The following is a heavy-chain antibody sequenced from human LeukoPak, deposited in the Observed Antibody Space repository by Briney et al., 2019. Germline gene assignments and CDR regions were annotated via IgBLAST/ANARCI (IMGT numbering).Heavy chain of an antibody. CDR3: ARVGDGYDVFDI. D-gene: IGHD5-24*01. CDR2: TYYRSKWDN. V-gene: IGHV6-1*01. J-gene: IGHJ3*02. CDR1: GDSVSTNSAA. Sequence: SQTLSLTCAISGDSVSTNSAAWNWIRLSPSRGLEWLGRTYYRSKWDNDYAVFVKGRITINPDTSKNQFSLQLNSVTPEDTAVYYCARVGDGYDVFDIWGQGTMVTVSS.